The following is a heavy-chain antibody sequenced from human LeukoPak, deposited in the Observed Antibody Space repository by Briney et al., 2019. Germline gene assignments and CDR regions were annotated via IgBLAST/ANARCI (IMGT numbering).Heavy chain of an antibody. CDR1: GYTFTGYY. Sequence: SVKVSCKASGYTFTGYYMHWVRQAPGQGLEWMGGIIPIFGTANYAQKFQGRVTITADKSTSTAYMELSSLRSEDTAVYYCARGPGGSGYYSNYVFWFDPWGQGTLVTVSS. CDR2: IIPIFGTA. D-gene: IGHD4-11*01. CDR3: ARGPGGSGYYSNYVFWFDP. J-gene: IGHJ5*02. V-gene: IGHV1-69*06.